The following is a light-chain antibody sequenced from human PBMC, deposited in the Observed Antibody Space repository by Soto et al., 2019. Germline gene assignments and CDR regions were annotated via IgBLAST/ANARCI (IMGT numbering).Light chain of an antibody. V-gene: IGKV1-5*03. Sequence: DIQMTQSPSTLSASVGDRVTITCRARQSISSWLAWYQQKPGKAPKLLIYKASSLESGVPSRFSGSGSGTEFTLTISSLQPDDFATYYCQHYNSYPSFGGGTKVEIK. CDR1: QSISSW. CDR2: KAS. CDR3: QHYNSYPS. J-gene: IGKJ4*01.